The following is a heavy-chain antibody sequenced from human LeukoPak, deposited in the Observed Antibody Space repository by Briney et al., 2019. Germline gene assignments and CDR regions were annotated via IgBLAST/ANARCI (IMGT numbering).Heavy chain of an antibody. J-gene: IGHJ3*02. CDR1: GGSITSYY. CDR2: IYYSGST. V-gene: IGHV4-59*12. CDR3: ASLGSSVAAAFDI. Sequence: SETLSLTCTVSGGSITSYYWSWIRQPPGKGLEWIGYIYYSGSTNYNPSLKSRVTISVDTSKNQFSLKLSSVTAADTAVYYCASLGSSVAAAFDIWGQGKMVTVSS. D-gene: IGHD6-19*01.